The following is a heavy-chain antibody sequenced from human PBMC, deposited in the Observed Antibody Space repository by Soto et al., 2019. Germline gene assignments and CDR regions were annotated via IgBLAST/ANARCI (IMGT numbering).Heavy chain of an antibody. J-gene: IGHJ4*02. CDR2: INMEGNDA. CDR1: GFTFSSYW. CDR3: VRDNRQLGESADF. D-gene: IGHD1-1*01. Sequence: GGSLRLSCAASGFTFSSYWMHWVRQSPGKGLVWVARINMEGNDATYADSVKGRFTSSRDNVKKTLYLQMSSLRAEDTAVYYCVRDNRQLGESADFWGQGTLVTVSS. V-gene: IGHV3-74*01.